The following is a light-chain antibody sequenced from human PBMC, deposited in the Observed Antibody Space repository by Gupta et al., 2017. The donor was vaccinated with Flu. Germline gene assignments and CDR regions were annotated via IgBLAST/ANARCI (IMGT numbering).Light chain of an antibody. V-gene: IGKV4-1*01. CDR1: QSVLYRSNNQNY. Sequence: NCKSSQSVLYRSNNQNYLAWYQQKPGQPPKLLIYWASTRESGVPDRFSGSGSGTDFTLPISSLQAEDVAVYYCQQYYSTPWTFGQGTKVEIK. J-gene: IGKJ1*01. CDR3: QQYYSTPWT. CDR2: WAS.